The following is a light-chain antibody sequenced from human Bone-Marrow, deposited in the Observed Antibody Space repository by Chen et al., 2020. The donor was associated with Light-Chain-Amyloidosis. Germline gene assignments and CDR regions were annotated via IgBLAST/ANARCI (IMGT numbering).Light chain of an antibody. CDR1: QSVSRY. J-gene: IGKJ2*01. CDR2: GAS. Sequence: EIVLTQSPGPLSLSPGERATLSCRASQSVSRYIAWSQQKPGQAPRLLIYGASSRATGVSDRFSGGGSGTDFTLTISRLEPEDFAVYYCQKYGSSYTFGQGTKVEIK. V-gene: IGKV3-20*01. CDR3: QKYGSSYT.